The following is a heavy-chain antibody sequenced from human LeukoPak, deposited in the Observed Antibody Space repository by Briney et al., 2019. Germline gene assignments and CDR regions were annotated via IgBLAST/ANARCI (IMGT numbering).Heavy chain of an antibody. V-gene: IGHV3-66*01. D-gene: IGHD1-26*01. Sequence: GGSLRLSCAASEFSVGSNYMTWVRQAPGKGLEWVSLIYSGGSTYYADSVKGRFTISRDNAKNSLYLQMNSLRAEDTAVYYCARAHKIRAWEVYMDVWGKGTTVTVSS. J-gene: IGHJ6*03. CDR1: EFSVGSNY. CDR2: IYSGGST. CDR3: ARAHKIRAWEVYMDV.